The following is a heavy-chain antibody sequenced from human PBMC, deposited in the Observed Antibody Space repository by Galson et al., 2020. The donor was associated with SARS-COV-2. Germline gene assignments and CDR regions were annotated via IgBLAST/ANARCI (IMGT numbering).Heavy chain of an antibody. J-gene: IGHJ4*02. Sequence: GESLKISCTGSGYSFTNYWIGWVRQMPGKGLEWMGIIYPGDSDTRYSPSFQGQVTISADKSISTAYLQWSSLKASDTAMYYCAKRGYCSDGVCYGIDYWGQGTLVTVSS. D-gene: IGHD2-8*01. CDR1: GYSFTNYW. V-gene: IGHV5-51*01. CDR3: AKRGYCSDGVCYGIDY. CDR2: IYPGDSDT.